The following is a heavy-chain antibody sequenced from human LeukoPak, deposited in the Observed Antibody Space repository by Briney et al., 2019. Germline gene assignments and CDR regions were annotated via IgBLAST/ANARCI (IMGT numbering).Heavy chain of an antibody. CDR1: GGSISSYY. J-gene: IGHJ4*02. Sequence: SETLSLTCTVSGGSISSYYWSWIRQPPGKGLEWIGYIYYSGSTNYNPSPKSRVTISVDTSKNQFSLKLSSATAADTAVYYCARHYGSGSYYIDYWGQGTLVTVSS. CDR3: ARHYGSGSYYIDY. CDR2: IYYSGST. D-gene: IGHD3-10*01. V-gene: IGHV4-59*08.